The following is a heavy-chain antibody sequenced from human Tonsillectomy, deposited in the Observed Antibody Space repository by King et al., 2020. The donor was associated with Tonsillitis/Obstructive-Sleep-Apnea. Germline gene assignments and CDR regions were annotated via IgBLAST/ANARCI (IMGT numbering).Heavy chain of an antibody. D-gene: IGHD2-15*01. J-gene: IGHJ6*02. CDR2: ISYDGSNK. V-gene: IGHV3-30*18. Sequence: QLVQSGGGVVQPGRSLRLSCAASGFTFSSYGMHWVRQAPGKGLEWVAVISYDGSNKYYADSVKGRFTIFRDNSKNTLYLQMNSLRAEDTAVYYCAKDLVVVAATPLPGMDVWGQGTTVTVSS. CDR3: AKDLVVVAATPLPGMDV. CDR1: GFTFSSYG.